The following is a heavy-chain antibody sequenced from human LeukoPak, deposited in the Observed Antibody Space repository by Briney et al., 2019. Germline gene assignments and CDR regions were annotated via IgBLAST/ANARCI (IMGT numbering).Heavy chain of an antibody. J-gene: IGHJ4*02. D-gene: IGHD6-13*01. CDR1: GFTFSNAW. CDR3: TTALPGYSSSWYYFDY. V-gene: IGHV3-15*01. Sequence: GGSLRLYCAASGFTFSNAWMSWVRQAPGKGLEWVGRIKSKTDGGTTDYAAPVKGRFTISRDDSKNTLYLQMNSLKTEDTAVYYCTTALPGYSSSWYYFDYWGQGTLVTVSS. CDR2: IKSKTDGGTT.